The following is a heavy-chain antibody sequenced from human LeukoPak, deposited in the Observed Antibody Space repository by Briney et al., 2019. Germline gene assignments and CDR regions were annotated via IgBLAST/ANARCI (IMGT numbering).Heavy chain of an antibody. CDR1: GFAFSNYA. J-gene: IGHJ4*02. CDR2: ISGTGGNT. Sequence: GGSLRLSCAASGFAFSNYAMSWVRQAPGKGLEWVSTISGTGGNTYYADSVKGRFTISKNISQSTLYLQMNSLRADDTAVYYCAKQGAYTTPDHSDYWGQGTLVTVSS. D-gene: IGHD2-2*02. V-gene: IGHV3-23*01. CDR3: AKQGAYTTPDHSDY.